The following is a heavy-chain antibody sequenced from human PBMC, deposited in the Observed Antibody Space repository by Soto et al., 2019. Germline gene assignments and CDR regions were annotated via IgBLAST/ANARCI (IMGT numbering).Heavy chain of an antibody. V-gene: IGHV3-7*01. D-gene: IGHD3-22*01. J-gene: IGHJ5*02. CDR3: ARGQLVVITWFDP. CDR1: GFTFSSYW. Sequence: PGGSLRLSCAASGFTFSSYWMSWVRQAQGKGLEWVDNIKQDGSEKYYVDSVKGRFTISRDHAKSSLYLQMNSLRAEVTAVYYCARGQLVVITWFDPWGQGTRDTVSA. CDR2: IKQDGSEK.